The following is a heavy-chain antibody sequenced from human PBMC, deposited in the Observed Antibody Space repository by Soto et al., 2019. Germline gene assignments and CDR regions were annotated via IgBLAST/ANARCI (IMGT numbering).Heavy chain of an antibody. Sequence: QVQLVQSGAEVKKPGASVKVSCKASGYTFTSYDINWVRQATGQGLEWMGWMNPNSGNTDYAQKFQGRVTMTRNTSIGPAEVDLGSLRFEDTAVNYCARPILVRGMDVWGQGPTVTVSS. CDR1: GYTFTSYD. V-gene: IGHV1-8*01. CDR2: MNPNSGNT. D-gene: IGHD2-8*02. J-gene: IGHJ6*02. CDR3: ARPILVRGMDV.